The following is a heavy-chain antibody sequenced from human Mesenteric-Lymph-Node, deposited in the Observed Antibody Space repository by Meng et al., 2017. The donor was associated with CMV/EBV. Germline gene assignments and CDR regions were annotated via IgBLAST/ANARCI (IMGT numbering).Heavy chain of an antibody. D-gene: IGHD6-13*01. CDR1: GFTFSVYS. CDR3: GRGLEYSNDH. Sequence: GESLKISCAASGFTFSVYSMNWVRQAPGKGLEWVSYIRGGSSTTIYYADSVKGRFTISRDNAKNSLYLQMSSLRGEDTAVYYCGRGLEYSNDHWGQGTLVTVSS. J-gene: IGHJ4*02. CDR2: IRGGSSTTI. V-gene: IGHV3-48*04.